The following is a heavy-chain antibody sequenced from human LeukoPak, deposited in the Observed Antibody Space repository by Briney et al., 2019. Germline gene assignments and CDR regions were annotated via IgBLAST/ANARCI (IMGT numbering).Heavy chain of an antibody. CDR1: GGSISSSSYY. Sequence: SETLSLTCTVSGGSISSSSYYWGWIRQPPGKGLEWVGSIYYSGSTYYYPTIKSRITVSVATTKNQFSLKLSSVTAADTAVYYCARTLYYDSSGYDRVGPNWFDPWGQGTLVTVSS. CDR3: ARTLYYDSSGYDRVGPNWFDP. J-gene: IGHJ5*02. V-gene: IGHV4-39*07. D-gene: IGHD3-22*01. CDR2: IYYSGST.